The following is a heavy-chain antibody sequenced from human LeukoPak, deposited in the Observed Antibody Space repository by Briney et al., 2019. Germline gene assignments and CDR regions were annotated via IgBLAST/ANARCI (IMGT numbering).Heavy chain of an antibody. CDR1: GFTFSSYW. CDR2: IKQDGSEK. J-gene: IGHJ4*02. CDR3: ARDRSSGWLGNFDY. D-gene: IGHD6-19*01. V-gene: IGHV3-7*03. Sequence: GGSLRLSCAASGFTFSSYWMSWVRQAPGKGLEWVANIKQDGSEKYYVDSVKGRFTISRDNAKNSLYLQMNSLRAEDTAVYYCARDRSSGWLGNFDYWGQGTLVTVSS.